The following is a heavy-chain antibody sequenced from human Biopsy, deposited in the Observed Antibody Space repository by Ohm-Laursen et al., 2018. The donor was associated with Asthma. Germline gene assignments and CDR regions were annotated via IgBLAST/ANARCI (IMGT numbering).Heavy chain of an antibody. CDR3: ARTYYDFLTGQVNDVFAI. Sequence: SSVKVSCKASGCTFINYAIHWVRQAPGQRLEWMGWINAGSGNTKYSQKFQGRVTISRDTSASTAYMDLSSLRSEDTAVYYCARTYYDFLTGQVNDVFAIWGQGTMVTVSS. V-gene: IGHV1-3*01. CDR1: GCTFINYA. D-gene: IGHD3-9*01. CDR2: INAGSGNT. J-gene: IGHJ3*02.